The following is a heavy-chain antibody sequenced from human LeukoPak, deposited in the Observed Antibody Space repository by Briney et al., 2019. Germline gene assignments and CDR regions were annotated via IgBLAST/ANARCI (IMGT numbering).Heavy chain of an antibody. V-gene: IGHV4-4*02. CDR3: ARAKYYFDY. CDR1: GFIFSNHW. Sequence: GSLRLSCAASGFIFSNHWMSWVRQPPGKGLEWIGEIYHSGSTNYNPSLKSRVTISVDKSKNQFSLKLSSVTAADTAVYYCARAKYYFDYWGQGTLVTVSS. J-gene: IGHJ4*02. CDR2: IYHSGST.